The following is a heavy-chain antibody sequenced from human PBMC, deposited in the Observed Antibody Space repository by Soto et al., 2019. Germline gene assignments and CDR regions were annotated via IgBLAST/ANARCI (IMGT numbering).Heavy chain of an antibody. D-gene: IGHD6-13*01. CDR3: ARDRGVWDY. J-gene: IGHJ4*02. Sequence: SETLCLTCTVSGGSVNSGSYYWSWIRQPPGMGLEWIGYIFYSGSTKYNPSLKSRVTISVDTSQNQFSLKLNSVTAADTAVYYCARDRGVWDYWGQGTLVTVSS. CDR1: GGSVNSGSYY. CDR2: IFYSGST. V-gene: IGHV4-61*01.